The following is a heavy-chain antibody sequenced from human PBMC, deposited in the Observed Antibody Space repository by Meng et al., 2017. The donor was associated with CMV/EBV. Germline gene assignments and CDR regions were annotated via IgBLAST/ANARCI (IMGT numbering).Heavy chain of an antibody. CDR2: FYNSET. D-gene: IGHD1-14*01. J-gene: IGHJ5*02. V-gene: IGHV4-59*11. CDR3: TRGTGP. CDR1: GVSISGHY. Sequence: GSLRFSCIVSGVSISGHYWNWMRQSPGKGLEWIGYFYNSETNYNPSLRSRVTISVDTSQNQVSLRLSSVTSADTAIYYCTRGTGPWGQGTLVTVSS.